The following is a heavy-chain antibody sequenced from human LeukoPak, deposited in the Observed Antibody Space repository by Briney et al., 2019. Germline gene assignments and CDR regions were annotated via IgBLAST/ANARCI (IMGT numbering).Heavy chain of an antibody. Sequence: NAGESLKISCKGSGYRFTSYWIGWVRQMPGKGLEWVGIIYPGDSDTRYSPSFQGQVTISADKPISTAYQQWSRLEDSDTAMYYRARASGRDPYYYYGMDVWGEGTTVTVSS. CDR3: ARASGRDPYYYYGMDV. CDR1: GYRFTSYW. CDR2: IYPGDSDT. V-gene: IGHV5-51*01. J-gene: IGHJ6*04.